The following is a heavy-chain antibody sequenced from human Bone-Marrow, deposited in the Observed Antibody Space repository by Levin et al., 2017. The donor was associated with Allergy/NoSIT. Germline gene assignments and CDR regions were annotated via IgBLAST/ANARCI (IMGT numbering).Heavy chain of an antibody. CDR1: GFTFNDYT. J-gene: IGHJ4*02. CDR2: ISWDASTT. V-gene: IGHV3-43*01. D-gene: IGHD6-19*01. CDR3: AKDLSPRIAVTGNIEY. Sequence: GESLKISCAASGFTFNDYTMHWVRQAPQRGLEWVTLISWDASTTYYADSVRGRFTISRDNSKNALYLQMNSLTTEDTALYYCAKDLSPRIAVTGNIEYWGQGTLVTVSS.